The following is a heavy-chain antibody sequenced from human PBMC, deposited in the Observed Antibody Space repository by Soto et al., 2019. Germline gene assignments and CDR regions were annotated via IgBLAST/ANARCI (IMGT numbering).Heavy chain of an antibody. J-gene: IGHJ6*02. CDR2: IKSKTDGGTT. V-gene: IGHV3-15*07. D-gene: IGHD3-3*01. CDR1: GFTFSNAW. CDR3: TTGEAFCSGYLSPYDHGMDV. Sequence: EVQLVESGGGLVKPVASLRLSCAASGFTFSNAWMNWVRPAPGKRLEWVGRIKSKTDGGTTDYAAPVKGRFTISRDEAQNTLEQQKTRLKTEDTAVYHCTTGEAFCSGYLSPYDHGMDVWGQGSTVNVSS.